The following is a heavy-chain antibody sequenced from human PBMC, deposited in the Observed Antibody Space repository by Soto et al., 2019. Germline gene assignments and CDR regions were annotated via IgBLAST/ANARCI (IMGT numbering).Heavy chain of an antibody. CDR3: ARGLSSGCPHDPFYF. CDR1: GFTFSNYW. V-gene: IGHV3-74*01. Sequence: GGSLRLSCAASGFTFSNYWMHWVRQAPGKGLVWVSRITSDGSSTTYADSVRGRFTISRDNAKNTLYLQMNGLRADDTAVYYCARGLSSGCPHDPFYFWGQGTMVTVSS. J-gene: IGHJ3*01. CDR2: ITSDGSST. D-gene: IGHD6-19*01.